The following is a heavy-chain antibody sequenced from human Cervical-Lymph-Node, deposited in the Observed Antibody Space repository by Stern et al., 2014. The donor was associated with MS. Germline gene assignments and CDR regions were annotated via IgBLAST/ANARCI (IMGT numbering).Heavy chain of an antibody. CDR1: GFNFSDYS. CDR3: ARSGSYPPRDGMDV. CDR2: ISSSGATI. D-gene: IGHD1-26*01. V-gene: IGHV3-11*01. Sequence: VQLVESGRGLVKPGGSLRLSCVVSGFNFSDYSISWSRQAPRKGQELDSVISSSGATISYADSVMGRLFISTDNTKNSLGMQMNSLRPEDTAVYYCARSGSYPPRDGMDVWGQGTTVTVS. J-gene: IGHJ6*02.